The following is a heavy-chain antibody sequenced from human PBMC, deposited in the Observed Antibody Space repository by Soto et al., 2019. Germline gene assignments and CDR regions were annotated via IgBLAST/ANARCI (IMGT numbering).Heavy chain of an antibody. J-gene: IGHJ5*02. CDR2: IIPILGIA. CDR1: GGTFSSYT. Sequence: QVQLVQSGAEVKKPGSSVKVSCKASGGTFSSYTISWVRQAPGQGLEWMGRIIPILGIANYAQKFQGRVTITADKSTSTAYMELSSLRSEDTAVYYCARFGVGGNWFDPWGQGTLVTVSS. D-gene: IGHD3-10*01. CDR3: ARFGVGGNWFDP. V-gene: IGHV1-69*02.